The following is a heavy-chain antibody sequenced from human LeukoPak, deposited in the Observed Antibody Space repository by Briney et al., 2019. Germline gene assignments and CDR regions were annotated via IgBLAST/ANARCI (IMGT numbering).Heavy chain of an antibody. J-gene: IGHJ4*02. Sequence: GASLRLSCAASGFTFSNYAMSWVRQAPGKGLEWVSAITGSGGGTYYADSVKGRFTISRDNSKNTLYLQMNSLRAEDSAVYYCAKWGDYDVLTGYYDPDYWGQGTLVTVSS. V-gene: IGHV3-23*01. CDR1: GFTFSNYA. CDR2: ITGSGGGT. CDR3: AKWGDYDVLTGYYDPDY. D-gene: IGHD3-9*01.